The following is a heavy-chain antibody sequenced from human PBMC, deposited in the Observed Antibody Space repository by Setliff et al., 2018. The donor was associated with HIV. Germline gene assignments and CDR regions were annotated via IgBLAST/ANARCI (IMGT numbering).Heavy chain of an antibody. CDR3: AGSRGYFVKAE. CDR1: GFTFSTYW. J-gene: IGHJ4*02. D-gene: IGHD3-22*01. CDR2: INQDGATK. V-gene: IGHV3-7*01. Sequence: SLRLSCAGTGFTFSTYWMSWVRQAPGKGLEWVANINQDGATKYYVDSVRGRLTISRDNAKNSVFLQMNSLRGEDTAVYYCAGSRGYFVKAEWGQGTLVTVSS.